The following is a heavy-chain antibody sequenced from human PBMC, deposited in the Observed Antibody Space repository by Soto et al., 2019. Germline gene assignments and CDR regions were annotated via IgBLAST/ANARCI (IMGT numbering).Heavy chain of an antibody. CDR1: GFTVSSNY. Sequence: EVQLVESGGGLVQPGGSLRLSCAASGFTVSSNYMSWVRQAPGKGLEWVSVIYSGGSTYYADSVKGRFTISRDNSKNTLYLQMNSLRAEDTAVYYCARGGEFWSGPNWFDPWGQGTLVTVSS. CDR2: IYSGGST. CDR3: ARGGEFWSGPNWFDP. J-gene: IGHJ5*02. D-gene: IGHD3-3*01. V-gene: IGHV3-66*01.